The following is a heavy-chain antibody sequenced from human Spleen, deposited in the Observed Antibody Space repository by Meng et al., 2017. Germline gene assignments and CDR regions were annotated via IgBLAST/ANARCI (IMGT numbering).Heavy chain of an antibody. Sequence: ETLSLTCVVSGGSFSDYYWSWVRQAPGKGLEWVANIKEDGSEKYYVDSLKGRFTISRDNAKKSLYLQMNNLRAEDTAVYYCVSCDGIAVPGGLDWGQGILVTVSS. CDR3: VSCDGIAVPGGLD. J-gene: IGHJ4*02. CDR2: IKEDGSEK. V-gene: IGHV3-7*03. CDR1: GGSFSDYY. D-gene: IGHD6-19*01.